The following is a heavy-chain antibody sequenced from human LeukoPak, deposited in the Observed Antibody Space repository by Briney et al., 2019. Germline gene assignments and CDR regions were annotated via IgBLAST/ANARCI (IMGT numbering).Heavy chain of an antibody. CDR1: GYTFTGYY. CDR3: ARGNRRYSGSYLTFDY. V-gene: IGHV1-69*13. J-gene: IGHJ4*02. D-gene: IGHD1-26*01. CDR2: IIPIFGTA. Sequence: GASVKVSCKASGYTFTGYYMHWVRQAPGQGLEWMGGIIPIFGTANYAQKFQGRVTITADESTSTAYMELSSLRSEDTAVYYCARGNRRYSGSYLTFDYWGQGTLVTVSS.